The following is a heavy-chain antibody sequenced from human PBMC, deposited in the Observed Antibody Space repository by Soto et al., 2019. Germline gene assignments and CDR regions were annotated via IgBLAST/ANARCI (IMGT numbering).Heavy chain of an antibody. J-gene: IGHJ4*02. V-gene: IGHV3-49*03. Sequence: EVQLVESGGGLVQPGRYLRLSCTTSGFTFGEYAMSWFRQAPGKGLEWVGYIRSKGYGGTTGYAASVKGRFTISRDDSKSIAYLQMDSLETEDTAVYYCTRRQYLDYWGQGILVIVSS. CDR3: TRRQYLDY. CDR2: IRSKGYGGTT. CDR1: GFTFGEYA.